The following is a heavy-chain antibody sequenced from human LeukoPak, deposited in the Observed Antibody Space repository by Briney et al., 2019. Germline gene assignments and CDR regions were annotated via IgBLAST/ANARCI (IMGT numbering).Heavy chain of an antibody. CDR3: ARTYYGSVLDY. CDR1: GGSISSDY. J-gene: IGHJ4*02. CDR2: IYYSGST. Sequence: SETLSFTCNVSGGSISSDYWTWIRQPPGKGLEWIGNIYYSGSTNYNPSLKSRVTISVDTSKNQFSLKLNSVTAADTAVYYCARTYYGSVLDYWGQGTLVTVSS. D-gene: IGHD3-10*01. V-gene: IGHV4-59*12.